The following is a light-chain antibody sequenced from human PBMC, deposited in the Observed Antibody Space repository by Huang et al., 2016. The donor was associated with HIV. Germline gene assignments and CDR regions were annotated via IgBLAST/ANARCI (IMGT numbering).Light chain of an antibody. CDR3: QQYNNWPLT. V-gene: IGKV3-15*01. Sequence: EIVMTQSPATLSVSPGERATLSCRARQSVSSNLAWYQQKPGQAPRLLIYGASTRATGITTRFSGSGSGTEFTITISSLLSEDFAVYYCQQYNNWPLTFGPGTKVDIK. CDR1: QSVSSN. CDR2: GAS. J-gene: IGKJ3*01.